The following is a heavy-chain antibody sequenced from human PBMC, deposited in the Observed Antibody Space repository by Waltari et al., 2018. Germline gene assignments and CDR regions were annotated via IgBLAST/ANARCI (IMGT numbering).Heavy chain of an antibody. CDR3: ARGLPGYYFDY. CDR2: IIPILGIP. J-gene: IGHJ4*02. V-gene: IGHV1-69*04. Sequence: QVQLVQSGAEVKKPGSSVKVSCKASGGTFSSYAITWVRQAPGQGLEWMGRIIPILGIPNYGQKFQGRVTSTADKSTSTAYMELSSLRSEDTAVYYCARGLPGYYFDYWGQGTLVTVSS. CDR1: GGTFSSYA.